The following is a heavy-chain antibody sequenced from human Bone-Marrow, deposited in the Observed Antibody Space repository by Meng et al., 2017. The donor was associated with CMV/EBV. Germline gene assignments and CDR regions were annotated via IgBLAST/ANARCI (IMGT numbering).Heavy chain of an antibody. V-gene: IGHV3-7*01. CDR3: EWFGELNI. J-gene: IGHJ4*02. D-gene: IGHD3-10*01. CDR1: GFTFSSYW. Sequence: GESLKISCAASGFTFSSYWMSWVRQAPGKGLEWVANIKQDGSEKYYVDSVKGRFTISRDNAKNSLYLQMNSLRAEDTAVYYCEWFGELNIWGQGTLVTVHS. CDR2: IKQDGSEK.